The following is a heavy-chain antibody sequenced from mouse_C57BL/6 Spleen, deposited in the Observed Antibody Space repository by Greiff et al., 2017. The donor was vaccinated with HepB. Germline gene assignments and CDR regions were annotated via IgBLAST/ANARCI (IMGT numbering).Heavy chain of an antibody. CDR1: GYAFTNYL. CDR3: AREYYYCSSSNYFDY. CDR2: INPGSGGT. J-gene: IGHJ2*01. Sequence: QVQLQQSGAELVRPGTSVKVSCKASGYAFTNYLIEWVKQRPGQGLEWIGVINPGSGGTNYNEKFKGKATLTADKSSSTAYMPLSSLTSEDSAVYFCAREYYYCSSSNYFDYWGQGTTLTVSS. V-gene: IGHV1-54*01. D-gene: IGHD1-1*01.